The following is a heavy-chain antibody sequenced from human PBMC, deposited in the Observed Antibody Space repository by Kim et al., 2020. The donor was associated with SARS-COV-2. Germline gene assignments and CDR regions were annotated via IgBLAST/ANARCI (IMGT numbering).Heavy chain of an antibody. CDR3: ARDYSLNGMDV. Sequence: DYTASLRGGFTISRAYSQNTLYMQMHSLRAEDTAVYYCARDYSLNGMDVWGQGTTVTVSS. V-gene: IGHV3-33*01. D-gene: IGHD5-18*01. J-gene: IGHJ6*02.